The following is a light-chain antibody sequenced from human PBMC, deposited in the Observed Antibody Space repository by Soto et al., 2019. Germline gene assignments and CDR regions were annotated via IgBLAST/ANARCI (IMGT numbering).Light chain of an antibody. CDR1: QSVSSN. V-gene: IGKV3-15*01. CDR2: GAS. CDR3: QQYNSWPIT. J-gene: IGKJ5*01. Sequence: EIVMTQSPATLSVSPGERATLSCRASQSVSSNLAWYQRKPGQAPRLLIYGASTRATGIPGRFSGSGSGAEFTLTISSLQSEDFAVYYCQQYNSWPITFGQGTRLEIK.